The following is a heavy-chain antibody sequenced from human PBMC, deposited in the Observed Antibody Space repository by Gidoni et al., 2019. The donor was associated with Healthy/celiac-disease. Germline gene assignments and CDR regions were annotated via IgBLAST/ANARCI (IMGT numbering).Heavy chain of an antibody. J-gene: IGHJ4*02. CDR3: AKEGAVAGTVDY. CDR1: GFTFSSYS. CDR2: IRGSGGSK. D-gene: IGHD6-19*01. Sequence: EVQLLESGGGLVQPGGSLRLACAASGFTFSSYSMSWVRQAPGKGLEWVSAIRGSGGSKYYADSVKGRFTISRDNSKNTLYLQMNSLRAEDTAVYYCAKEGAVAGTVDYWGQGTLVTVSS. V-gene: IGHV3-23*01.